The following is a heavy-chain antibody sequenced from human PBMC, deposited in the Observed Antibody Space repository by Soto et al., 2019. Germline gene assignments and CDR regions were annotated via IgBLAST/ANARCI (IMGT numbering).Heavy chain of an antibody. CDR3: ARAVIGYCSSASCHPFIKPSWFDP. J-gene: IGHJ5*02. D-gene: IGHD2-2*01. CDR1: GYSFTSYW. Sequence: ESLKISCQGSGYSFTSYWIGLVRQMPGRGLECLGIIFPTDSATTYSPSFQGQVTISADKSISTAYLQWSSLKASDTAMYYCARAVIGYCSSASCHPFIKPSWFDPWGQGTLVTVSS. V-gene: IGHV5-51*01. CDR2: IFPTDSAT.